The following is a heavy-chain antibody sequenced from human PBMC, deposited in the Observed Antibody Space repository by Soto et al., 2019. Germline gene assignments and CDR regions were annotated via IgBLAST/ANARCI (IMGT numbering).Heavy chain of an antibody. V-gene: IGHV4-34*01. D-gene: IGHD4-17*01. CDR3: ARAPIPTTTVTSSYYYYYGMDV. Sequence: SETLSLTCAVYGGSFSGYYWSWIRQPPGKGLEWIGEINHSGSTNYNPSLKSRVTISVDTSKNQFSLKLSSVTAADTAVYYCARAPIPTTTVTSSYYYYYGMDVWGQGTTVTVSS. CDR1: GGSFSGYY. J-gene: IGHJ6*02. CDR2: INHSGST.